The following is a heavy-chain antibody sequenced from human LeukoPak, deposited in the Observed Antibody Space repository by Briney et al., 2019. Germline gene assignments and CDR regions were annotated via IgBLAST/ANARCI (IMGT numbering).Heavy chain of an antibody. V-gene: IGHV3-23*01. J-gene: IGHJ4*02. CDR2: ISGSGGST. CDR1: GFTFSSYA. CDR3: AKDGYYYDSSAYYVIYYFDS. Sequence: GGSLRLSCAASGFTFSSYAMSWVRQAPGKGLEWVSAISGSGGSTYYADSVKGRFTISRDNSKNALYLQMNSLRAEDTAVYYCAKDGYYYDSSAYYVIYYFDSWGQGTLVTVSS. D-gene: IGHD3-22*01.